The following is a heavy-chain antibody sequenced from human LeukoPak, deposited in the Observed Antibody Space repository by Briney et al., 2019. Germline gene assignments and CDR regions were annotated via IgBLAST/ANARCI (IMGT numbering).Heavy chain of an antibody. V-gene: IGHV3-7*01. CDR3: AREGVVNSEGAFDT. D-gene: IGHD2/OR15-2a*01. J-gene: IGHJ3*02. Sequence: GGSLRLSCAASGFTFSSYWMSWVRQAPGKGLEWVANIKQDGSEKYYVDSVKGRFTISRDNAKNSLYLQMNSLRAEDTAVYYCAREGVVNSEGAFDTWGQGTMVTVSS. CDR1: GFTFSSYW. CDR2: IKQDGSEK.